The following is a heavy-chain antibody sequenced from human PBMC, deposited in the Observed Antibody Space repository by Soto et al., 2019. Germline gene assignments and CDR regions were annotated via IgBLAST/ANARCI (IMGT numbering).Heavy chain of an antibody. V-gene: IGHV3-23*01. CDR3: AKQADSTVTTIDR. CDR2: ISGSGGTT. J-gene: IGHJ5*02. Sequence: GGSLSLSCAASGFTFSSYAMSWVRQAPGKGLEWVSAISGSGGTTYYADSVKGRFTISRDNSKDTLYLHMNSLRAEDTAVYYCAKQADSTVTTIDRWGQGTLVTVSS. CDR1: GFTFSSYA. D-gene: IGHD4-17*01.